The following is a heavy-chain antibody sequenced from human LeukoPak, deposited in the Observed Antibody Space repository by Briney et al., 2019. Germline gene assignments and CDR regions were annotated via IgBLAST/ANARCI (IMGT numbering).Heavy chain of an antibody. Sequence: GGSLRLSCAASGFTFSSYSMNWVRQAPGKGLEWVSSISSSSSYIYYADSVKGRFTISRDNAKNSLYLQMNSLRAEDTAVYYCASTPITMVRGAPYYYYYMDVWGKGTTVTVSS. CDR2: ISSSSSYI. J-gene: IGHJ6*03. V-gene: IGHV3-21*04. D-gene: IGHD3-10*01. CDR1: GFTFSSYS. CDR3: ASTPITMVRGAPYYYYYMDV.